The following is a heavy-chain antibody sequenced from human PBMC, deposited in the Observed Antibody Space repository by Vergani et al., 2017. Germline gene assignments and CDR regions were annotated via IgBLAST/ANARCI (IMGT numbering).Heavy chain of an antibody. D-gene: IGHD1-20*01. CDR1: GFTFTAHG. J-gene: IGHJ4*01. CDR3: AIAYGRYDWFDY. Sequence: EVQLLESGGGSAQPGESLRLSCVASGFTFTAHGLNWVRQAPGKGLEWVSGISASGAPTYYADSVKGRVTISRDNSKNTLYLQMNSLRVEDTAVYYCAIAYGRYDWFDYWGQRALVAVAS. V-gene: IGHV3-23*01. CDR2: ISASGAPT.